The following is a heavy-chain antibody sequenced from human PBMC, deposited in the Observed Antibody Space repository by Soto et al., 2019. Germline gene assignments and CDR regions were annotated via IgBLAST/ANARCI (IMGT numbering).Heavy chain of an antibody. D-gene: IGHD2-15*01. V-gene: IGHV1-69*01. CDR1: GGTFSSYA. CDR3: ARDIEDRGGDAFAI. CDR2: IIPLFGTA. J-gene: IGHJ3*02. Sequence: QVQLVQSGAEVKKPGSSVKVSCKASGGTFSSYAISWVRQAPGQGLEWMGGIIPLFGTANYAQKFQGRVTITANESTSTAYMELSSLRSEDTAVYDCARDIEDRGGDAFAIWGQGTMVTVSS.